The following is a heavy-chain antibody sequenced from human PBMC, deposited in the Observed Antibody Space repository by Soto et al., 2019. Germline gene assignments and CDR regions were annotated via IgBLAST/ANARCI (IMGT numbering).Heavy chain of an antibody. V-gene: IGHV4-59*01. D-gene: IGHD3-9*01. Sequence: SETLSLTCTLSGGSISVYYWSWIRQSPRQGLEWIGYVYDNGRPYYCTSLKSRVTISADTSKNQISLKLTSATAADTAVYYCARGVGSSPPRYWGRGTLVTVSS. J-gene: IGHJ4*02. CDR2: VYDNGRP. CDR3: ARGVGSSPPRY. CDR1: GGSISVYY.